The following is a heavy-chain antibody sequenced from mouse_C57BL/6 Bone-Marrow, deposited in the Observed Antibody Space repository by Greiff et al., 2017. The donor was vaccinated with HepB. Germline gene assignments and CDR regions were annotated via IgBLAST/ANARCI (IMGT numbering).Heavy chain of an antibody. CDR3: AREGAQALYYAMDY. Sequence: VQLKESGPGMVKPSQSLSLTCTVTGYSITSGYDWHWIRHFPGNKLEWMGYISYSGSTNYNPSLKSRISITHDTSKNHFFLKLNSVTTEDTATYYCAREGAQALYYAMDYWGQGTSVTVSS. CDR1: GYSITSGYD. V-gene: IGHV3-1*01. J-gene: IGHJ4*01. D-gene: IGHD3-2*02. CDR2: ISYSGST.